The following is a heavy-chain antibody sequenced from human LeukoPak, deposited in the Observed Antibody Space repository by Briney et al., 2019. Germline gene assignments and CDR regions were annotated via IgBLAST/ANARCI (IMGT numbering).Heavy chain of an antibody. D-gene: IGHD3-16*02. CDR1: GYTFTSYD. V-gene: IGHV1-8*01. CDR3: ARVFSGGGSYHFDY. J-gene: IGHJ4*02. CDR2: MNPHGGNT. Sequence: ASVKVSCKASGYTFTSYDIYWVRQATGQGLEWMGWMNPHGGNTGYAQKFQGRISITRDTSISTAYMELSSLRSEDTAVYYCARVFSGGGSYHFDYWDQGTLVIVSS.